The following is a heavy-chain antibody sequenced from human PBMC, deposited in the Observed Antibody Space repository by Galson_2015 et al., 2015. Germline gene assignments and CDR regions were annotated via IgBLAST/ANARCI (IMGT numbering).Heavy chain of an antibody. V-gene: IGHV3-7*02. D-gene: IGHD1-26*01. Sequence: SLRLSCAASGFSFRTYWMSWVRQAPGKGLEWVANINEDGSEIYYVDSVKGRFTISRDNAKNSLYLQMNSLSAEDTAVYYCARGVYHFDQWGQGTLVTVSS. CDR1: GFSFRTYW. J-gene: IGHJ5*02. CDR3: ARGVYHFDQ. CDR2: INEDGSEI.